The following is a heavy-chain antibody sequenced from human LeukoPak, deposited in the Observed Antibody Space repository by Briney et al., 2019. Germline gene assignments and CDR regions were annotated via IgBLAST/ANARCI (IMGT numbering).Heavy chain of an antibody. CDR3: ANFERTVAGPYNWFDP. CDR2: ISGSGDYT. D-gene: IGHD6-19*01. V-gene: IGHV3-23*01. Sequence: HSGGSLRLSCAASAFTFSNYAMSWVRQAPGKGLEWVSAISGSGDYTYYADSVKGRFTISRDNSKNTLYLQMNSLRADDTAVYYCANFERTVAGPYNWFDPWGQGTLVTVSS. CDR1: AFTFSNYA. J-gene: IGHJ5*02.